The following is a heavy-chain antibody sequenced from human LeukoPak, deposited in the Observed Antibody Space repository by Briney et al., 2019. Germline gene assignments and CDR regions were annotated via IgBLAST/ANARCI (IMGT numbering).Heavy chain of an antibody. CDR3: ARGPRGTYYDFWSGYHDYYYYGMDV. V-gene: IGHV1-8*02. CDR2: MNPNSGNT. J-gene: IGHJ6*02. CDR1: GGTFSSYA. Sequence: ASVKVSCKASGGTFSSYAISWVRQAPGQGLEWMGWMNPNSGNTGYAQKFQGRVTMTRNTSISTAYMELSSLRSEDTAVYYCARGPRGTYYDFWSGYHDYYYYGMDVWGQGTTVTASS. D-gene: IGHD3-3*01.